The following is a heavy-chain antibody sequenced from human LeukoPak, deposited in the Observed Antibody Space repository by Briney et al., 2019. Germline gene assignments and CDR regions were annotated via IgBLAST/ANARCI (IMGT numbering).Heavy chain of an antibody. CDR2: IYYSGST. Sequence: SETLSLTCTVSGGSISSYYWSWIRPPPGKGLEWIGYIYYSGSTNYNPSLMRRVTISVDTSKNQFSLKLSSVTAADTAVYYCARVRSYCSGGSCWDAFDIWGQGTMVTVSS. CDR1: GGSISSYY. CDR3: ARVRSYCSGGSCWDAFDI. D-gene: IGHD2-15*01. V-gene: IGHV4-59*01. J-gene: IGHJ3*02.